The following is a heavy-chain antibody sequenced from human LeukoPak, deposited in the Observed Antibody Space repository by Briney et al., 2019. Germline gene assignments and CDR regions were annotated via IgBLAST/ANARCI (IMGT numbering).Heavy chain of an antibody. CDR1: GGSISSNGYY. J-gene: IGHJ4*02. Sequence: SETLSLTCSVSGGSISSNGYYWGWIRRPPGKGLEWIASMYYSGSTYYNSSLKSRVTISVDTSKNQFSLKLSSVTAADTAVYYCAREVVAAAGTVDYWGQGTLVTVSS. D-gene: IGHD6-13*01. CDR2: MYYSGST. V-gene: IGHV4-39*07. CDR3: AREVVAAAGTVDY.